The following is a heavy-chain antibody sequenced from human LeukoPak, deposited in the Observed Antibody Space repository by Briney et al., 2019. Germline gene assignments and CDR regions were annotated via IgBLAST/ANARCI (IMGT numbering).Heavy chain of an antibody. CDR3: ATQPTIAAGGVDY. CDR2: IKLDGSEK. D-gene: IGHD6-13*01. V-gene: IGHV3-7*05. Sequence: GGSLRLSCTASEFTFSNYWMNWVRQAPGKGLEWVANIKLDGSEKFYVDSVKGRFTISRDIAKNSLYLQMNSLRAEDTAVYYCATQPTIAAGGVDYWGQGTLVTVSS. CDR1: EFTFSNYW. J-gene: IGHJ4*02.